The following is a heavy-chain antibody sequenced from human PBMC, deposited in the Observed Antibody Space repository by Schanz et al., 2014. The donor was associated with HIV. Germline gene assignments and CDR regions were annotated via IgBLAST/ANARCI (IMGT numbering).Heavy chain of an antibody. V-gene: IGHV3-23*01. CDR1: GFSFSSYA. CDR2: ISDSGGST. J-gene: IGHJ4*02. Sequence: EVQLLESGGGLLQPGGSLRLSCAASGFSFSSYAMSWVRQAPGKGLEWVSVISDSGGSTYYADSVKGRFTISRDNSENTLYLQMNSLRAEDTAVYYCARQYYYDSSGYYPFFDYWGQGTLVTVSS. CDR3: ARQYYYDSSGYYPFFDY. D-gene: IGHD3-22*01.